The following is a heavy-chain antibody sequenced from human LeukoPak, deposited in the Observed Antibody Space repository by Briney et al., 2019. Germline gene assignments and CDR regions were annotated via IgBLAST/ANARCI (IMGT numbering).Heavy chain of an antibody. J-gene: IGHJ5*02. Sequence: PSETLSLTCTVSGGSISSYYWSWIRQPAGKGLEWIGRIYTSGSTNYNPSLKSRVTISVDTSKNQFSLKLSSVTAADTAVYYCARVSLLLWFGELRAFWFDPWGQGTLVTVSS. V-gene: IGHV4-4*07. CDR3: ARVSLLLWFGELRAFWFDP. D-gene: IGHD3-10*01. CDR1: GGSISSYY. CDR2: IYTSGST.